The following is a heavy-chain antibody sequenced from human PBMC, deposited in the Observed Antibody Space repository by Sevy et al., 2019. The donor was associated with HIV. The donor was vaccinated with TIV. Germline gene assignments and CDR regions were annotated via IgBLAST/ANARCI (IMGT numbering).Heavy chain of an antibody. J-gene: IGHJ4*02. V-gene: IGHV3-30*04. CDR2: MSYVGNSE. Sequence: GGSVRLSCAASGFTFSPYALHWVRQAPGKGLEWVAIMSYVGNSENYADSVKGRFTISRDNSRNALYLQMNGLRAEDTALYYCARLSFCGGDCYYFDYWGQGTLVTVSS. D-gene: IGHD2-21*02. CDR3: ARLSFCGGDCYYFDY. CDR1: GFTFSPYA.